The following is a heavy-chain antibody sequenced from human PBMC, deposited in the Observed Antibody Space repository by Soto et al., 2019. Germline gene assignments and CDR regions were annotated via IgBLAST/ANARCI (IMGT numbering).Heavy chain of an antibody. CDR2: IYYSGST. D-gene: IGHD3-22*01. CDR3: ARDNDGSGHFSYFDF. CDR1: GGSISSGGYY. Sequence: PSETLSLTCTVSGGSISSGGYYWSWIRQHPGKGLEWIGYIYYSGSTYYNPSLKSRVTISVDTSKNQFSLKLSSVTAADTAVYYCARDNDGSGHFSYFDFWGQGTPVTVSS. V-gene: IGHV4-31*03. J-gene: IGHJ4*02.